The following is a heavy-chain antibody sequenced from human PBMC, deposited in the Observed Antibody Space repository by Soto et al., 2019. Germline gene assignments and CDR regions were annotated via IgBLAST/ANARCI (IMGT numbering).Heavy chain of an antibody. J-gene: IGHJ3*02. V-gene: IGHV3-30-3*01. CDR3: AREGQWELLRGAFDI. D-gene: IGHD1-26*01. CDR2: ISYDGSNK. Sequence: QVQLVESGGGVVQPGRSLRLSCAASGFTFSSYAMHWVRQAPGKGLEWVAVISYDGSNKYYADSVKGRFTISRDNCKNTRDLQMNSLRAEDTAVYYCAREGQWELLRGAFDIWGQGTMVTVSS. CDR1: GFTFSSYA.